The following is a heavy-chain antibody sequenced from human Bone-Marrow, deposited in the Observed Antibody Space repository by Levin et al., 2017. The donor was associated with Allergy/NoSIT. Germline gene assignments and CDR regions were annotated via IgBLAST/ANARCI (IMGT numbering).Heavy chain of an antibody. V-gene: IGHV3-73*01. CDR1: GFIFSGST. Sequence: LSLTCAASGFIFSGSTMHWVRQASGKGLEWVGRIRSKANNYATAYDGSVNGRFTISRDDSKNTAYLQMNSLKTEDTAVYYCTRGSYSGSYYGIDFWGQGTLVTVSS. J-gene: IGHJ4*02. CDR2: IRSKANNYAT. CDR3: TRGSYSGSYYGIDF. D-gene: IGHD1-26*01.